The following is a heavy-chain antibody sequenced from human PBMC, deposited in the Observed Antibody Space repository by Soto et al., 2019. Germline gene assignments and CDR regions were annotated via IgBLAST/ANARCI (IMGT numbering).Heavy chain of an antibody. V-gene: IGHV3-21*01. J-gene: IGHJ6*02. CDR3: AREQPAHYGMDV. D-gene: IGHD6-13*01. CDR1: GFTFSSYS. CDR2: ISSSSSYI. Sequence: EVQLVESGGGLVKPWGSLRLSCAASGFTFSSYSMNWVRQAPGKGLEWVSSISSSSSYISYADSVKGRFTISRDNAKNSLYLQMNSLRAEDTAVYYCAREQPAHYGMDVWGQGTTVTVSS.